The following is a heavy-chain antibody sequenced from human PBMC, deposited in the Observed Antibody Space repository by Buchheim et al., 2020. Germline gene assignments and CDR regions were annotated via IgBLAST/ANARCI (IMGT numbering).Heavy chain of an antibody. D-gene: IGHD2-2*01. V-gene: IGHV3-7*01. CDR1: GFTFSSYW. Sequence: EVQLVESGGGLVQPGGSLRLSCAASGFTFSSYWMTWVGQPPGKGRDWVANLKQDGSEKSYWDSVKGRFTISRDTAKNSLYLQMNSLRAEDTAVYYCARDLGVVPAANYYYGMDVWGQGTT. CDR2: LKQDGSEK. J-gene: IGHJ6*02. CDR3: ARDLGVVPAANYYYGMDV.